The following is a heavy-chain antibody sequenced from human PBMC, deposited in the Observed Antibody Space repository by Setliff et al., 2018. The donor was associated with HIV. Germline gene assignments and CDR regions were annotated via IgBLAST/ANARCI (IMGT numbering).Heavy chain of an antibody. CDR2: ISKDGSNK. CDR3: ARSVIGYYYYGMDV. CDR1: SFTFSAYA. Sequence: PGGSLRLSCAASSFTFSAYAIHWVRQAPGKGLEWVAVISKDGSNKYYADSVKGRFTLSRDNSKNTVYLQLDSLRAEDTAVYYCARSVIGYYYYGMDVWGQGTTVTVSS. D-gene: IGHD3-10*01. J-gene: IGHJ6*02. V-gene: IGHV3-30-3*01.